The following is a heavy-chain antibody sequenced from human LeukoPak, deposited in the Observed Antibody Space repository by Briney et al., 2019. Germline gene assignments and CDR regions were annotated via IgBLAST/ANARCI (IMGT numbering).Heavy chain of an antibody. Sequence: GGSLRLSCAASGFTFSSYWMSWVRQAPGKGLEWVANIKQDGSEKYYVDSVKGRFTISRDNAKNPLYLQMNSLRAEDTALYYCANSYDSSGYFAFDIWGQGTMVTVSS. CDR2: IKQDGSEK. CDR1: GFTFSSYW. V-gene: IGHV3-7*03. D-gene: IGHD3-22*01. J-gene: IGHJ3*02. CDR3: ANSYDSSGYFAFDI.